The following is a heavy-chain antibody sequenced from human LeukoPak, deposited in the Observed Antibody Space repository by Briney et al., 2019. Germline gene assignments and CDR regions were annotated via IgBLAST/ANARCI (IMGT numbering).Heavy chain of an antibody. Sequence: SVKVSCKASGGTFSSYAISWVRQAPGQGLEWMGGIIPIFGTANYAQKFQGRVTITADESTSTVYMELSSLRSEDTAVYYCARERSDFWSGYNFDYWGQGTLVTVSS. CDR1: GGTFSSYA. CDR3: ARERSDFWSGYNFDY. J-gene: IGHJ4*02. D-gene: IGHD3-3*01. CDR2: IIPIFGTA. V-gene: IGHV1-69*13.